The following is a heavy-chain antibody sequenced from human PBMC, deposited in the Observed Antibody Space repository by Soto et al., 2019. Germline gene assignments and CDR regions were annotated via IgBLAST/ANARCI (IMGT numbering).Heavy chain of an antibody. J-gene: IGHJ6*02. CDR1: GGTFSSYA. Sequence: QVQLVQSGAEVKKPGSSVKASCKASGGTFSSYAISWVRQAPGQGLEWMGGIIPIFGTANYAQKFQGRVTITADESTSTAYMELSSLRSEDTAVYYCARYGGSYQNYYYYGMDVWGQGTTVTVSS. D-gene: IGHD1-26*01. V-gene: IGHV1-69*01. CDR3: ARYGGSYQNYYYYGMDV. CDR2: IIPIFGTA.